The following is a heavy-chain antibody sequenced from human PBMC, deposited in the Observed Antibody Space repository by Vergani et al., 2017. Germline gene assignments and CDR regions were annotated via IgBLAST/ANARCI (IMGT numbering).Heavy chain of an antibody. V-gene: IGHV4-34*01. CDR1: GGSFSGYY. CDR3: ARVPLYDFWSGYYLGFDY. J-gene: IGHJ4*02. CDR2: INHSRST. D-gene: IGHD3-3*01. Sequence: QVQLQQWGAGLLKPSETLSLTCAVYGGSFSGYYWSWIRQPPGKGLEWIGEINHSRSTNYNPSLKSRVTISVDTSKNQFSLKLSSVTAADTAVYYCARVPLYDFWSGYYLGFDYWGQGTLVTVSS.